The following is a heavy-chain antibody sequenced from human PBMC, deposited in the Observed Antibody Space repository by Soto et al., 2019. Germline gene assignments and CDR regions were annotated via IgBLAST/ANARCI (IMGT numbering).Heavy chain of an antibody. J-gene: IGHJ6*02. CDR2: IIPIFGTA. Sequence: SVKVSCKAAGGTISSYAISWGRQARGQGLEWMGGIIPIFGTANYAQKSQGRVAITADESTSTAYMELSSLRSEDTAVYYCARRSVGGSSSKFYYYYYGMDVWGQGTTVTVSS. D-gene: IGHD6-13*01. V-gene: IGHV1-69*13. CDR1: GGTISSYA. CDR3: ARRSVGGSSSKFYYYYYGMDV.